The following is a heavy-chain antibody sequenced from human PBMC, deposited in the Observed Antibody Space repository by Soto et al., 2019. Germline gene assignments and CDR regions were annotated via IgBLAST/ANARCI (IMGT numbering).Heavy chain of an antibody. D-gene: IGHD3-10*01. J-gene: IGHJ5*02. CDR3: AKSAHSGSYYNLWNWFDP. V-gene: IGHV3-9*01. CDR2: ISWNSGSI. Sequence: EVQLVESGGGLVQPGRSLRLSCASSGFTFDDYAVHWVRQAPGTGLEWISGISWNSGSIAYADSVKGRFTISSDNAKNSLYLQMNSLRAEDTALYYCAKSAHSGSYYNLWNWFDPWVQGTLVTVSS. CDR1: GFTFDDYA.